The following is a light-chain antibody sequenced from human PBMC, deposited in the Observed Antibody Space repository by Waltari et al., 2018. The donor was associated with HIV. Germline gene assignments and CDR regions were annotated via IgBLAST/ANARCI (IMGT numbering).Light chain of an antibody. CDR1: SSDVGGYNY. CDR2: GVG. CDR3: NSYAGSNNWV. J-gene: IGLJ3*02. V-gene: IGLV2-8*01. Sequence: QSPLPQPPSASGSPGQSVTISCTGTSSDVGGYNYVSWYQQHPGQAPKLMIYGVGKRPSGVPDRFSGSKSGNTASLTVAGLQAEDEADYYCNSYAGSNNWVFGGGTKLTVL.